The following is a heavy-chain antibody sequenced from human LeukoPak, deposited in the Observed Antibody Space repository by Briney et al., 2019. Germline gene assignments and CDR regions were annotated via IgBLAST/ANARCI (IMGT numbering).Heavy chain of an antibody. D-gene: IGHD3-22*01. CDR2: INPNSGGT. V-gene: IGHV1-2*02. J-gene: IGHJ4*02. CDR3: ASQTSNYYDSSGLFDY. CDR1: GYTFTGYY. Sequence: ASVKVSCKASGYTFTGYYMHWVRQAPGQGLEWMGWINPNSGGTNYTQKFQGRVTMTRDTSISTAYMELSRLRSDDTAVYYCASQTSNYYDSSGLFDYWGQGTLVTVSS.